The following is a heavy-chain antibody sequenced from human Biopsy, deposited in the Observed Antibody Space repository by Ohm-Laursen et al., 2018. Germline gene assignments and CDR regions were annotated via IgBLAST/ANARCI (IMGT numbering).Heavy chain of an antibody. D-gene: IGHD2-2*01. CDR2: ISYTGGI. Sequence: SETLSLTCSVSGGSISGYNWSWIRKSPGKGLEWLAYISYTGGITSNPSLNGRATKSLDTSKNQFPRRLIYVTAADTAVYYCAGMPHFDYWGQGILVTVSS. V-gene: IGHV4-59*01. CDR1: GGSISGYN. CDR3: AGMPHFDY. J-gene: IGHJ4*02.